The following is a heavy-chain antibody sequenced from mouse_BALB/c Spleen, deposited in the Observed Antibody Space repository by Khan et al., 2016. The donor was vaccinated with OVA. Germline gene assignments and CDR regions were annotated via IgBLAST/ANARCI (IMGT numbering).Heavy chain of an antibody. V-gene: IGHV1-7*01. D-gene: IGHD4-1*01. CDR2: INPSTGYT. Sequence: QVQLQQSGAELAKPGASVKMSCKSSGYTFTTYWMHWVKQRPGQGLEWIRYINPSTGYTDYNQKFKDKATLTADKSSSTAYMQLSSLTSEDSAVYYCAKTNWDYYAMDYWGQGTSVTVSS. CDR1: GYTFTTYW. J-gene: IGHJ4*01. CDR3: AKTNWDYYAMDY.